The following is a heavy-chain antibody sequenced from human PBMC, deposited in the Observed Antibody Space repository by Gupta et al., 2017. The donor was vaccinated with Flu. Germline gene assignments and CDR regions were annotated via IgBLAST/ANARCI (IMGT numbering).Heavy chain of an antibody. J-gene: IGHJ3*02. Sequence: QVQLQESGPGLVEPSETLSLTCAVSGDSISSSNWWSWVRQPPGKGLEWIGEIYHSGITNYNPSLKSRVSMSVDKSKNQFSLKLNSVTAADTAVYYCARAMETTVTTQLEIWGQGTMVTVSS. CDR3: ARAMETTVTTQLEI. D-gene: IGHD4-17*01. CDR2: IYHSGIT. CDR1: GDSISSSNW. V-gene: IGHV4-4*02.